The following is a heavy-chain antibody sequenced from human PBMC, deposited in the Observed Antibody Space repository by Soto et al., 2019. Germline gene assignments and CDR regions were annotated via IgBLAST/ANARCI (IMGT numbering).Heavy chain of an antibody. V-gene: IGHV2-5*02. CDR2: IYWDDDQ. J-gene: IGHJ4*02. CDR3: AHRRSYDSGVYSPVDY. CDR1: GFSLSTSGVG. Sequence: QITLKESGPTLVKPTQTLTLTCTFSGFSLSTSGVGVGWIRQPPGKALEWLALIYWDDDQRYSPSLKSSLTITKDTSKSQVVLTMTNMDPVDTATYYCAHRRSYDSGVYSPVDYWGQGTLVTVSS. D-gene: IGHD3-22*01.